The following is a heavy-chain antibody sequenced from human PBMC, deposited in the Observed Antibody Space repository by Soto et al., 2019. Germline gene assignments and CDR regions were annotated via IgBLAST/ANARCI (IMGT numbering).Heavy chain of an antibody. CDR2: IKPDGSEQ. CDR3: ARVRNGTIMAGTFYFDY. Sequence: EVQLVESGGGLVQPGGSLRLSCEASGFTFSSYWMHWVRQAPGKGLEWLANIKPDGSEQSYVDSVKGRFTISRDNAKNSLYLQMNTLRDEDTAVYYCARVRNGTIMAGTFYFDYWGQGTLVTVSS. J-gene: IGHJ4*02. D-gene: IGHD1-1*01. CDR1: GFTFSSYW. V-gene: IGHV3-7*01.